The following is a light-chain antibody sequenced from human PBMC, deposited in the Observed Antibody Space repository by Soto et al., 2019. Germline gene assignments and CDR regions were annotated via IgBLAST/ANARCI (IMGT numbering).Light chain of an antibody. CDR1: QSISNF. CDR3: QQSYNTPPYT. CDR2: GAS. V-gene: IGKV1-39*01. J-gene: IGKJ2*01. Sequence: IQMTQSPSSLSASVGDRVTITCRASQSISNFLTWYQQKPGKAPNLLIYGASSLQSGVPSRFSGSGAGTDFTLTITSLQPEDFATYYCQQSYNTPPYTFGQGTRLEIK.